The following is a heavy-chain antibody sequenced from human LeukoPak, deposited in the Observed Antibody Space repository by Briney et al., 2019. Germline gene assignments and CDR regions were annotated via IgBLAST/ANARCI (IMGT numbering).Heavy chain of an antibody. Sequence: PSETLSLTCTVSGYSISSGYYWGWIRQPPAKGLEWSGSIYHSRSTYYNPSLKSRVTISVATSKNQFPLKLSSVTSAQPAVCYCARDIWGATQRLSGYWGQGTLVTVSS. CDR1: GYSISSGYY. D-gene: IGHD1-26*01. CDR3: ARDIWGATQRLSGY. CDR2: IYHSRST. J-gene: IGHJ4*02. V-gene: IGHV4-38-2*02.